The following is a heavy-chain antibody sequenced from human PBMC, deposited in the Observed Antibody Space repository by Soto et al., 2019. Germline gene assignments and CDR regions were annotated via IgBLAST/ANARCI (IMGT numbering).Heavy chain of an antibody. CDR2: INQDGSEK. J-gene: IGHJ5*02. V-gene: IGHV3-7*01. CDR3: ARGHT. Sequence: EVQLVESGGGLVQPGGSLRLSCAASGLTLSDFWMSWVRQAPGKGLEWVASINQDGSEKYYVDSVKGRFTISRDNAKNSLCLQMNSLGAEDTAIYYCARGHTWGQGTLVTVSS. CDR1: GLTLSDFW.